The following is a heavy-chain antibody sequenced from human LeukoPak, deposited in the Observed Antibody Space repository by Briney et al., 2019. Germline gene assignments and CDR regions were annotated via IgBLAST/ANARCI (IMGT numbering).Heavy chain of an antibody. CDR3: ARAPPGTWVQPRHFDY. V-gene: IGHV4-39*01. D-gene: IGHD5-18*01. CDR2: IYYSGST. CDR1: GGSISSSSYY. J-gene: IGHJ4*02. Sequence: SETLSLTCTVSGGSISSSSYYWGWIRQPPGKGLEWIGSIYYSGSTYYNPSLKSRVTISVDTSKNQFSLKLSSVTAADTAVYYCARAPPGTWVQPRHFDYWGQGTLVTVSS.